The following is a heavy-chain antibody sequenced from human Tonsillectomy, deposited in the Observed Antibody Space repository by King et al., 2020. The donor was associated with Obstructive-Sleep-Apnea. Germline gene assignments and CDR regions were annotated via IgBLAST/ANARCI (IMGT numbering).Heavy chain of an antibody. CDR3: AKGDTEYGTEHYYRDDVYYYGMDV. J-gene: IGHJ6*02. CDR1: GFIFSNYA. D-gene: IGHD3-10*01. CDR2: VSGNGGGT. V-gene: IGHV3-23*04. Sequence: VQLVESGGGLVQPGGSLRLSCIPSGFIFSNYAMSWVRQAPGKGLEWVSTVSGNGGGTYYADSVKGRFTISRDNAKNTLSLQMNSLRAEDTAVYYCAKGDTEYGTEHYYRDDVYYYGMDVWGQGTTVTVSS.